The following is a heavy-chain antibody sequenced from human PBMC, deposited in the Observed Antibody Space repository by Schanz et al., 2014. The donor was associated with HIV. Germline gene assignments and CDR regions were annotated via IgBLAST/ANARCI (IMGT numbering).Heavy chain of an antibody. CDR2: IGYDGSYK. CDR3: ARSPDWAGTDAFDI. CDR1: GFTFSNFA. V-gene: IGHV3-33*01. Sequence: QVQLVESGGGVVQPGRSLRLSCAASGFTFSNFAMHWVRQAPGKGLEWAAVIGYDGSYKYYADSVKGRFTISRDNPKNTLYLQMNSLRAEDTAIYYCARSPDWAGTDAFDIWGQGTMVTVSS. J-gene: IGHJ3*02. D-gene: IGHD6-19*01.